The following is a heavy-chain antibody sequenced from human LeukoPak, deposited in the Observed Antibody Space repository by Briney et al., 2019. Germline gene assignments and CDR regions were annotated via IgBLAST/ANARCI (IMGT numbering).Heavy chain of an antibody. Sequence: GGSLRLSCAASGFTFSSYSMNWVRQAPGKGLEWVSSISSSSSYIYYADSVKGRFTISRDNAKNTMYLQMNSLRTEDAALYYCAKDQPEAYFDYWGQGTLVTVSS. CDR2: ISSSSSYI. V-gene: IGHV3-21*06. CDR3: AKDQPEAYFDY. J-gene: IGHJ4*02. CDR1: GFTFSSYS. D-gene: IGHD1-14*01.